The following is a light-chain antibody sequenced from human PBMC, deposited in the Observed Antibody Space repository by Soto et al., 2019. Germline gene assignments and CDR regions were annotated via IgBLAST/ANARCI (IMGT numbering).Light chain of an antibody. CDR3: QQANSIPYT. V-gene: IGKV1-12*01. J-gene: IGKJ2*01. Sequence: DIQMTQSTSSVSASVGDRVTITCRATQDISTMLAWYQQKPGKAPNLLIYVASSLQSGVPSRFSGSGSGTEFTLTISSLQPEDYGTYYCQQANSIPYTFGQGTKLEIK. CDR1: QDISTM. CDR2: VAS.